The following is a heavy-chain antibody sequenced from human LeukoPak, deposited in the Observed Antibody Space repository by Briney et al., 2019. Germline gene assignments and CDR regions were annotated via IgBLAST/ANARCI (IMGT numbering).Heavy chain of an antibody. D-gene: IGHD3-10*01. CDR3: ASSWGSGSYYSGWYFDL. V-gene: IGHV4-59*01. CDR2: IYYSGST. Sequence: SETLSLTCTVSGGSISSYYWNWIRQPPGKGLEWIGYIYYSGSTNYNPSLKSRVTISVDTSKNQFSLKLSSVTAADTAVYYCASSWGSGSYYSGWYFDLWGRGTLVTVSS. J-gene: IGHJ2*01. CDR1: GGSISSYY.